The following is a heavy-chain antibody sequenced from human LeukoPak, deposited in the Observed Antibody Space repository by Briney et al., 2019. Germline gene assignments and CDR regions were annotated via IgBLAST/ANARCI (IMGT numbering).Heavy chain of an antibody. J-gene: IGHJ4*02. CDR3: ARLGFGELSALDY. CDR1: GFTVSSNY. Sequence: TGGSLRLSCAASGFTVSSNYMSWVRQAPGKGLEWVSVIYSGGSTYYADSVKGRFTISRDNSKNTLYLQMNSLRAEDTAVYYCARLGFGELSALDYWGQGTLVTVSS. CDR2: IYSGGST. D-gene: IGHD3-10*01. V-gene: IGHV3-53*01.